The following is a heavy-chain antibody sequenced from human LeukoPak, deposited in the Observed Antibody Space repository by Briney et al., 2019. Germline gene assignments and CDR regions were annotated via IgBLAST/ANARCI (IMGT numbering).Heavy chain of an antibody. V-gene: IGHV3-7*05. Sequence: GGSLRLSCAASGFTFTNYWMSWVRQAPGKGLEWVANIHPDGSQKYYVDSVKGRFTISRDNAKNSLYLQMNSLRAEDTAVYYCARDYVWGSDRYTDYWGQGTLVTVSS. CDR2: IHPDGSQK. CDR1: GFTFTNYW. J-gene: IGHJ4*02. D-gene: IGHD3-16*02. CDR3: ARDYVWGSDRYTDY.